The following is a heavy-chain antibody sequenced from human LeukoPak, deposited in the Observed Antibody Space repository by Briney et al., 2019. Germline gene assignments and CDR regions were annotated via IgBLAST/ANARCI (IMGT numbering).Heavy chain of an antibody. J-gene: IGHJ4*02. Sequence: PGESLRLSCAASGFTFSSYAMSWVREAPGKGLEWVSAISGSGGSTYYADSVKGRCTISRDNSKNTLYLQMNSLRAEDTAVYYCAKEPTAMVNYPFDYWGQGTLVTVSS. D-gene: IGHD5-18*01. CDR1: GFTFSSYA. V-gene: IGHV3-23*01. CDR3: AKEPTAMVNYPFDY. CDR2: ISGSGGST.